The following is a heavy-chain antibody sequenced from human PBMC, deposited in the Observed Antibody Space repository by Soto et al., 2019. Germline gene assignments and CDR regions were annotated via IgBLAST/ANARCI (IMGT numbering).Heavy chain of an antibody. J-gene: IGHJ4*02. CDR2: TYYRSKWYN. V-gene: IGHV6-1*01. CDR3: ARESARQQLAYDFDY. D-gene: IGHD6-13*01. CDR1: GDSVSSNGIA. Sequence: QVQLQQSGPGLVKPSQALSLTCDNSGDSVSSNGIAWNWIRQSLSRGLEWLGRTYYRSKWYNDYAVSVKSRITINPDTSKNQFSLQLNFVNPEDTAVYYCARESARQQLAYDFDYWGQGTLVTVSS.